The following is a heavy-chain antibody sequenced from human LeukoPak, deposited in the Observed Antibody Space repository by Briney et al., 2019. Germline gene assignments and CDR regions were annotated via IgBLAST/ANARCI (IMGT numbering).Heavy chain of an antibody. CDR3: AKEGKTRKWNYYQAKEVY. J-gene: IGHJ4*02. V-gene: IGHV3-33*05. CDR1: GFTFSSYG. Sequence: PGGSLRLSCAASGFTFSSYGMHWVRQAPGKGLEWVAVISYDGSNKYYADSVKGRFTISRDNSKNTLYLQMNSLRAEDTAVYYCAKEGKTRKWNYYQAKEVYWGQGTLVTVSS. D-gene: IGHD1-7*01. CDR2: ISYDGSNK.